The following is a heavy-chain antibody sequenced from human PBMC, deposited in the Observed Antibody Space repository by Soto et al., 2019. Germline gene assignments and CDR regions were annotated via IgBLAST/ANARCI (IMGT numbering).Heavy chain of an antibody. CDR1: GGTFSSYA. CDR2: IIPIFGTA. D-gene: IGHD3-22*01. V-gene: IGHV1-69*13. J-gene: IGHJ3*02. CDR3: AREPYYYDSSGYYNGRGDAFDI. Sequence: ASVKVSCKASGGTFSSYAISWVRQAPGQGLEWMGGIIPIFGTANYAQKFQGRVTITADESTSTAYMELSSLRSEDTAVYYCAREPYYYDSSGYYNGRGDAFDIWGQGTMVTVS.